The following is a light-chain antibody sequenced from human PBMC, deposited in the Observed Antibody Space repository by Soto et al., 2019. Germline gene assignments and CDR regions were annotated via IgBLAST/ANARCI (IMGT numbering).Light chain of an antibody. CDR3: QQHGSLPPT. V-gene: IGKV3-20*01. CDR1: QSLSSNS. Sequence: RTLSWSSGHSSTLSCGASQSLSSNSIAWYQQRIGQAPRLVIFGASNRPTDIPDRFSGSWYGTDFTLSISRLETEDFSVYYCQQHGSLPPTFGQGTKVDIK. CDR2: GAS. J-gene: IGKJ1*01.